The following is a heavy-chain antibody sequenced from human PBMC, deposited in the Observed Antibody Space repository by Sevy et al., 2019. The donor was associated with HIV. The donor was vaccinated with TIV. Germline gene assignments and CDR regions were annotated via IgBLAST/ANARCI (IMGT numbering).Heavy chain of an antibody. J-gene: IGHJ5*02. CDR2: KKEDGIEK. D-gene: IGHD3-16*01. CDR3: ATSGGET. CDR1: GITFKRYW. Sequence: GALKPSCAASGITFKRYWKNWIRPASGKGLGWVANKKEDGIEKYYVDSVKGRFTISRDNAKNSLYLEMNTLRAEDTAVYYCATSGGETWGQGTLVTVSS. V-gene: IGHV3-7*01.